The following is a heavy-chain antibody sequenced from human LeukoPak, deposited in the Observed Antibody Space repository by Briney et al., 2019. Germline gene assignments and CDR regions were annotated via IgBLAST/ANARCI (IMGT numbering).Heavy chain of an antibody. CDR1: GFTFGITT. J-gene: IGHJ3*02. D-gene: IGHD6-6*01. CDR2: ISSSGTYI. Sequence: GGSLRLSCGASGFTFGITTMNWVRQAPGKGLEWVASISSSGTYINYADSLKGRFTISRDNAENSLYLQLNSLRVEDTAVYYCAKDISYSSSPLDAFDIWGQGTMVTVSS. V-gene: IGHV3-21*01. CDR3: AKDISYSSSPLDAFDI.